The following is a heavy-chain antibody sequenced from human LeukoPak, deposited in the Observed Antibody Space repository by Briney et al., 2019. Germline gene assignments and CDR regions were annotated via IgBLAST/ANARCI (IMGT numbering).Heavy chain of an antibody. Sequence: SETLSLTCAVYGGSFSGYYWSWIRQPPGKGLEWIGEINHSGSTNYNPSLKSRVTISVDTSKNQFSLKLSSVTAADTAVYYCARRRDGGKTQYFQHWGQGTLVTVSS. V-gene: IGHV4-34*01. CDR2: INHSGST. D-gene: IGHD4-23*01. J-gene: IGHJ1*01. CDR3: ARRRDGGKTQYFQH. CDR1: GGSFSGYY.